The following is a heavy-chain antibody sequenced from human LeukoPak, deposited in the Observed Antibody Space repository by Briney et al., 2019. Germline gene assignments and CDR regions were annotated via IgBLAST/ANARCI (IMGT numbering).Heavy chain of an antibody. J-gene: IGHJ5*02. D-gene: IGHD5-12*01. V-gene: IGHV1-2*02. CDR2: INTNNGVT. CDR1: GLTFTGVNF. CDR3: TKDRLSKWFDP. Sequence: ASVKVSCEASGLTFTGVNFIHWVRQAPGQGPEWMGWINTNNGVTDYARKFQGRVIMTRDTSISTAYMELYRLTSDDMAMYYCTKDRLSKWFDPWGQGTLVTVSS.